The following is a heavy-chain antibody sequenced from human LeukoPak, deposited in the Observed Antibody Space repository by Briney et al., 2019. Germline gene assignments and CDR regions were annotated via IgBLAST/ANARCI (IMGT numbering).Heavy chain of an antibody. CDR2: ISDTSGPT. V-gene: IGHV3-23*01. Sequence: GGSLRLSCAASGFSIGSYAMSWVRQAPGKGLEWVSHISDTSGPTYQPDFVKGRFTISRDTSKNMLFLQMNSLSVEDTAVYYCAKETPGYCAGGTCYSFHYFDSWGEGIRVTVSS. D-gene: IGHD2-15*01. CDR3: AKETPGYCAGGTCYSFHYFDS. CDR1: GFSIGSYA. J-gene: IGHJ4*02.